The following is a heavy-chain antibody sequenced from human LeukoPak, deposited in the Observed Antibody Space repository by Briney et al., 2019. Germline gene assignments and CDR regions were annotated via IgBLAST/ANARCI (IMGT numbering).Heavy chain of an antibody. CDR3: ARWGYYDSSGYYYVPFDY. D-gene: IGHD3-22*01. J-gene: IGHJ4*02. CDR1: GYTLTELS. V-gene: IGHV1-24*01. Sequence: EASVKVSCKVSGYTLTELSLHWVRQAPGKGLEWMGGFDPEDGETIYAQKFQGRVTMTEDTSTDTAYMELSSLRSDDTAVYYCARWGYYDSSGYYYVPFDYWGQGTLVTVSS. CDR2: FDPEDGET.